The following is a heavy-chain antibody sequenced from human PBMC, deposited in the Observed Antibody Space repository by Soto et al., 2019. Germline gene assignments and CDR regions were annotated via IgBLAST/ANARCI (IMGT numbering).Heavy chain of an antibody. J-gene: IGHJ4*02. CDR2: ISSSSSTI. V-gene: IGHV3-48*01. CDR3: ARELKGGITIFGVVPGGPDY. Sequence: PGGSLRLSCAASGFTFSSYSMNWVRQAPGKGLEWVSYISSSSSTIYYADSVKGRFTISRDNAKNSLYLQMNSLRAEDTAVYYCARELKGGITIFGVVPGGPDYWGQGTLVTVSS. CDR1: GFTFSSYS. D-gene: IGHD3-3*01.